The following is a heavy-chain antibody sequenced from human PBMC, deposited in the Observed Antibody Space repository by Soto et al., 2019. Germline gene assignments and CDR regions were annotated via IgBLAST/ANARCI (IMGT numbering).Heavy chain of an antibody. Sequence: HGESLKISCKGSGYSFTSYWISWVRQMPGKGLEWMGRIDPSDSYTNYSPSFQGHVTISADKSISTAYLQWSSLKASDTAMYYCARHSLIAADPYGMDVWGQGTTVTVSS. J-gene: IGHJ6*02. CDR2: IDPSDSYT. CDR3: ARHSLIAADPYGMDV. CDR1: GYSFTSYW. D-gene: IGHD6-13*01. V-gene: IGHV5-10-1*01.